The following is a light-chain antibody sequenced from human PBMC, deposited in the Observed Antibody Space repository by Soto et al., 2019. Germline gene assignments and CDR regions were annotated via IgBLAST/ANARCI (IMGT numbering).Light chain of an antibody. CDR3: QQYGSSPRA. V-gene: IGKV3-20*01. J-gene: IGKJ1*01. CDR2: DVS. CDR1: QTLRSGY. Sequence: CRASQTLRSGYLAWYQHKPGQAPRLLIYDVSSRATGIPDRFSGSGSGTDFTLTISRLEPEDFAVYYCQQYGSSPRAFGQGTKVDIK.